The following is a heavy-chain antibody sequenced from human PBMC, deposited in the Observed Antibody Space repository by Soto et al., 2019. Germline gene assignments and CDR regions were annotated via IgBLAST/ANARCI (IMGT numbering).Heavy chain of an antibody. CDR1: GYTFTSYG. D-gene: IGHD6-19*01. CDR2: ISAYNGNT. V-gene: IGHV1-18*01. CDR3: ARASNAVAGPMDNWFDP. J-gene: IGHJ5*02. Sequence: ASVKVSCKASGYTFTSYGISWVRQAPGQGFEWMGWISAYNGNTNYAQKLQGRVTMTTDTSTSTAYMELRSLRSDDTAVYYCARASNAVAGPMDNWFDPWGQGTLVTVSS.